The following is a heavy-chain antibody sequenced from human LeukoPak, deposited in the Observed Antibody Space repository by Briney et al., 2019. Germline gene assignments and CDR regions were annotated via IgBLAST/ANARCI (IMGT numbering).Heavy chain of an antibody. CDR3: AGLVGRYSSGLYYYYFDY. J-gene: IGHJ4*02. CDR2: IYYSGST. Sequence: SETLSLTCTVSGDSISGNNYYWGWIRQPPGKGLEWIGNIYYSGSTYYSPSVKSRVTISIDKSKNQFFLNLSSVTAADTAVYYCAGLVGRYSSGLYYYYFDYWGQGTLVTVSS. CDR1: GDSISGNNYY. V-gene: IGHV4-39*07. D-gene: IGHD3-22*01.